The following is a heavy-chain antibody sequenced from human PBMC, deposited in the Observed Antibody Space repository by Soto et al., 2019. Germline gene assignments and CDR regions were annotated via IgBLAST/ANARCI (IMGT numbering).Heavy chain of an antibody. CDR2: IYWDDAK. CDR3: AHKGGGDRILDY. J-gene: IGHJ4*02. Sequence: QITLKESGPTLVKPTQTLTLTCTFSGFSLSASGVGVGWIRQPPGKALEWLAIIYWDDAKHYSPSLKSSLTINKDTSKKQVVLKMTNMDPVDTATYSCAHKGGGDRILDYWGQGTLVTVSS. V-gene: IGHV2-5*02. D-gene: IGHD3-16*01. CDR1: GFSLSASGVG.